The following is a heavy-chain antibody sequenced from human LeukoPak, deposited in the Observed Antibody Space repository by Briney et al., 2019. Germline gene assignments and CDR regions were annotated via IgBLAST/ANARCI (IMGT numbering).Heavy chain of an antibody. V-gene: IGHV4-4*07. Sequence: PSETLSLTCTVSGGSISSYYWNWIRQPAGKGLEWIGRIYPSGSTNYNPSLKSRVTISVDTSKNQVSLKLNSVTAADTAVYYCARYEAVAGVFDYWGQGTLVTVSS. CDR2: IYPSGST. CDR3: ARYEAVAGVFDY. CDR1: GGSISSYY. J-gene: IGHJ4*02. D-gene: IGHD6-19*01.